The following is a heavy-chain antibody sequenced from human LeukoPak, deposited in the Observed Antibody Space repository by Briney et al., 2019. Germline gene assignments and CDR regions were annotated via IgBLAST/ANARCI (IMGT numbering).Heavy chain of an antibody. D-gene: IGHD5-12*01. CDR1: GGSISSYY. J-gene: IGHJ5*02. Sequence: SETLSLTCTVSGGSISSYYWSWIRQPAGKGLEWIGRIYTSGSTNYNPSLKSRVTMSVDTSKNQFSLKLSSVTAADTAVYYCARAGIPVGGYRGWFDPWGQGTLVTVSS. CDR3: ARAGIPVGGYRGWFDP. V-gene: IGHV4-4*07. CDR2: IYTSGST.